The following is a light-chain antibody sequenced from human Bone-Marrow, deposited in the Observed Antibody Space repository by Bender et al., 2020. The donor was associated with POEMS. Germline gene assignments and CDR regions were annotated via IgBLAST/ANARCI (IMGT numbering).Light chain of an antibody. Sequence: QSALIQPASVSGSPGQSITISCTGTSSDVGAYDSVSWYQQRPGTAPKLIIYGVDKRPSGVPDRFFGSKSDNTASLTVSGLQAEDEADFYCSSYSSTNTRVVFGGGTRLTVL. CDR2: GVD. CDR1: SSDVGAYDS. V-gene: IGLV2-8*01. J-gene: IGLJ2*01. CDR3: SSYSSTNTRVV.